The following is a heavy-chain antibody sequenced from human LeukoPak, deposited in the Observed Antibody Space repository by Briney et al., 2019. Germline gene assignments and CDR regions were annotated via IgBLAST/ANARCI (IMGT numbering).Heavy chain of an antibody. Sequence: PGGSLRLSCTGSAFNFRNNWMHWVRQVPGEGLEWVSCINDFGNFITYADSVKGRFTISRDNAKNTLFLQMNSLRVEDTAIYYCTGVDYYWGQGIPVTVSS. CDR3: TGVDYY. J-gene: IGHJ4*02. V-gene: IGHV3-74*03. CDR1: AFNFRNNW. CDR2: INDFGNFI.